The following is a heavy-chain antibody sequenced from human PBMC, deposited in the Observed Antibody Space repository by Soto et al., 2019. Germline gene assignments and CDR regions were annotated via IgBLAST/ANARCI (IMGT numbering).Heavy chain of an antibody. V-gene: IGHV1-3*01. Sequence: QVQLVQSGAEGKKPGASVKVSCKASGYTFINYAMHWVRQAPGQRLEWMGWINADNGNTKSSQRFQGRVTFTRDTSASTAYMELSSLTAEDTAVYYCARGGSDVRYYYMDVWGKGTTVTVSS. CDR1: GYTFINYA. CDR3: ARGGSDVRYYYMDV. J-gene: IGHJ6*03. CDR2: INADNGNT.